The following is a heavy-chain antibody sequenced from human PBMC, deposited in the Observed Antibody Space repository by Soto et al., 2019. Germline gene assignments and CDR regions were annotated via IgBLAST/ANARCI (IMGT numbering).Heavy chain of an antibody. CDR3: AKARYEYRWRNYRSTGNFDS. Sequence: WGSLRLSCAASGFTFSNYGIHWVRQAPGKGLDWVAVISDDGRNKYYADSVRGRFTISRDNSKNTLSLQMNSLRPDDTAVYYCAKARYEYRWRNYRSTGNFDSWGQAALVTVYS. V-gene: IGHV3-30*18. D-gene: IGHD3-16*02. J-gene: IGHJ4*02. CDR1: GFTFSNYG. CDR2: ISDDGRNK.